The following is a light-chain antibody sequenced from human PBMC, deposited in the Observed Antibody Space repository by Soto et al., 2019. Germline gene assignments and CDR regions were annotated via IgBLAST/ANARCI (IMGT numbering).Light chain of an antibody. CDR3: QQTDSLPIT. V-gene: IGKV1-12*01. Sequence: DIQMTQSPSSVSASVGDRVTITCRASQDISNYLAWYQQKAGKAPKVLIYAASTLQSGVPSRFSGSGFGTHFTLTISSLQTEDFATYYCQQTDSLPITFGQGTRLENK. J-gene: IGKJ5*01. CDR1: QDISNY. CDR2: AAS.